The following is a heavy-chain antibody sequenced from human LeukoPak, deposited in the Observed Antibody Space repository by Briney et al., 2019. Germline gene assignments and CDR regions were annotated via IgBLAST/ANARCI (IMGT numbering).Heavy chain of an antibody. D-gene: IGHD6-13*01. J-gene: IGHJ4*02. CDR2: INHSGST. CDR1: GGSFSGYY. V-gene: IGHV4-34*01. Sequence: SETLSLTCAVYGGSFSGYYWSWIRQPPGKGLEWIGEINHSGSTNYNPSLKSRVTISVDTSKNQFSLKLSSVTAADTAVYYCARHGSSWCYFDYWGQGTLVTVSS. CDR3: ARHGSSWCYFDY.